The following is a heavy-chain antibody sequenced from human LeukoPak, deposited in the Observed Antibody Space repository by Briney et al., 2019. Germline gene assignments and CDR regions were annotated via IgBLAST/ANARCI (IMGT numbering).Heavy chain of an antibody. D-gene: IGHD5-18*01. Sequence: ASVKVSCKASGYTFTSYYMHWVRQAPGQGLEWMGIINPSGGSTSYAQKFQGRVTMATDTSTSTVYMEVRSLRSDDTAVYYCARGWKYRFGFYFDYWGQGTLVTVSS. CDR3: ARGWKYRFGFYFDY. V-gene: IGHV1-46*01. J-gene: IGHJ4*02. CDR1: GYTFTSYY. CDR2: INPSGGST.